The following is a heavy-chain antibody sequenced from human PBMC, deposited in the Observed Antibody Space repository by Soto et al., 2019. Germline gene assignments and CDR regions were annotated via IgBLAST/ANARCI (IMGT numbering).Heavy chain of an antibody. Sequence: QVQLVQSGAEVKKPGSSVKVSCKASGGTFSSYAISWVRQAPGQGLEWMGGVIPIFGTANYAQKFQGRVTITADESTSTAYMELSSLRSEDTAVYYCARVRLQLEWLFGWFDPWGQGTLVTVSS. J-gene: IGHJ5*02. CDR3: ARVRLQLEWLFGWFDP. V-gene: IGHV1-69*01. CDR2: VIPIFGTA. CDR1: GGTFSSYA. D-gene: IGHD3-3*01.